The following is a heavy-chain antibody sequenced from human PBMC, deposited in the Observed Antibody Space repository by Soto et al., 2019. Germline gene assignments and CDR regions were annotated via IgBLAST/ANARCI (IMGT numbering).Heavy chain of an antibody. Sequence: QLQLQESGPGLVKPSETLSLTCTVSGGSISSSSYYWGWIRQPPGKGLEWIGSIYYSGSTYYNPSLKSRVTISVDTSKNQFSLKLSSATAADTAVYYCASLAAADSRYWYFDLWGRGTLVTVSS. CDR3: ASLAAADSRYWYFDL. CDR2: IYYSGST. CDR1: GGSISSSSYY. V-gene: IGHV4-39*01. J-gene: IGHJ2*01. D-gene: IGHD6-13*01.